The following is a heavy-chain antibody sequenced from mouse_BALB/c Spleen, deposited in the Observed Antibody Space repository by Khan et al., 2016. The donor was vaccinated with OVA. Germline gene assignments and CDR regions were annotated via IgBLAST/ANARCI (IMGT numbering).Heavy chain of an antibody. D-gene: IGHD1-1*01. J-gene: IGHJ2*01. V-gene: IGHV1-18*01. CDR2: INPNNGGT. CDR1: GYTFTDYN. CDR3: ARTGYGSRGY. Sequence: EVQLQQSGPELVKPGASVKMPCKASGYTFTDYNMDWVKQSHGKSLEWIGDINPNNGGTIYNQKFKGKASLTVDKSSSPAYMELRSLTSEDTAVYYWARTGYGSRGYWGQGTTLTVSS.